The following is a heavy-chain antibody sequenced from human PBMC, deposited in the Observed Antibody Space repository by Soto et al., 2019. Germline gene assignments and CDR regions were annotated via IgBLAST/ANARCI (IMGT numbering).Heavy chain of an antibody. J-gene: IGHJ5*02. V-gene: IGHV4-31*03. CDR3: ARVKIAVAGVDP. Sequence: QVQLQESGPGLVKPSQTLSLTCTVSGGSISSGGYYWSWIRQHPGKGLEWIGYIYYSGSTYYNPSLKTRVTISVDTSKNQFSQQLSSVNAADTAVYYCARVKIAVAGVDPWGQGTLVTVSS. D-gene: IGHD6-19*01. CDR1: GGSISSGGYY. CDR2: IYYSGST.